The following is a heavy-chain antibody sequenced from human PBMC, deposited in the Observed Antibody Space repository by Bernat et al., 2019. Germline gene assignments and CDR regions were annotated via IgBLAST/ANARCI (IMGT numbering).Heavy chain of an antibody. CDR2: ISGSGGST. CDR1: GFTFSSYA. D-gene: IGHD5-24*01. V-gene: IGHV3-23*04. CDR3: AKHLMLPDGYLGNDAFDI. Sequence: EVQLVESGGGLVQPGGSLRLSCAASGFTFSSYAMSWVRQAPGKGLEWVSAISGSGGSTYYADSVKGRFTISRDNSKNTLYLQMNSLRAEDTAVYYCAKHLMLPDGYLGNDAFDIWGQGTMVTVSS. J-gene: IGHJ3*02.